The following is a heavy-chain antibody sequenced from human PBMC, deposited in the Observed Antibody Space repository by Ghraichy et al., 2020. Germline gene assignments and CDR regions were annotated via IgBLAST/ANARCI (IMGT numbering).Heavy chain of an antibody. D-gene: IGHD2-2*01. V-gene: IGHV1-69*04. CDR2: IIPILGIA. CDR3: ARDVRPPAAMWGHYWYFDL. J-gene: IGHJ2*01. CDR1: GGTFSSYA. Sequence: SVKVSCKASGGTFSSYAISWVRQAPGQGLEWMGRIIPILGIANYAQKFQGRVTITADKSTSTAYMELSSLRSEDTAVYYCARDVRPPAAMWGHYWYFDLWGRGTLVTVSS.